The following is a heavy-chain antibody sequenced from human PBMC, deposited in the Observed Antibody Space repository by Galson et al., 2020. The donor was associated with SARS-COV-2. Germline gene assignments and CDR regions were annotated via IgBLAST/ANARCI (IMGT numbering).Heavy chain of an antibody. CDR1: GFTFSKFY. Sequence: AGGSLRLSCAASGFTFSKFYMNWIRQAPGKGLEWVAYINPRSDTIYYADSVKGRFTISRDNGKNSLYLQMKGLRVEDTAVYYCVRDGGDYVSGPYAQRGNWGQGTLVTVSS. D-gene: IGHD3-16*01. V-gene: IGHV3-11*01. CDR2: INPRSDTI. J-gene: IGHJ4*02. CDR3: VRDGGDYVSGPYAQRGN.